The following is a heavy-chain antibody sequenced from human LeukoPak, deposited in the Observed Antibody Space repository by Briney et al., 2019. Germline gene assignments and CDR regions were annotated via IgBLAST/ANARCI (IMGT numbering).Heavy chain of an antibody. CDR2: IYTSGST. V-gene: IGHV4-61*02. Sequence: PSETLSLTCTVSGGSISSGSYYWSWIRQPAGKGLEWIGRIYTSGSTNYNPSLKSRVTISVDTSKNQSSLKLSSVTAADTAVYYCARSRGYYDSSGYFFAFDIWGQGTMVTVSS. CDR3: ARSRGYYDSSGYFFAFDI. CDR1: GGSISSGSYY. J-gene: IGHJ3*02. D-gene: IGHD3-22*01.